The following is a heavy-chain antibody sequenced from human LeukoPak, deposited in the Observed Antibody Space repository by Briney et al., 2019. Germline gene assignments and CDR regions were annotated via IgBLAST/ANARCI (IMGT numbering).Heavy chain of an antibody. D-gene: IGHD2-15*01. J-gene: IGHJ3*02. CDR2: ISGSGGST. Sequence: GGSLRLSCAASGFTFSSYAMSWVRQAPGKGLEWVSAISGSGGSTYYADSVKGRFTISRDNSKNTLYLQMNSLRAEDTAVYYCAKAAKGYCSVGSCNPPFAFDIWGKGKMVTVSS. CDR3: AKAAKGYCSVGSCNPPFAFDI. V-gene: IGHV3-23*01. CDR1: GFTFSSYA.